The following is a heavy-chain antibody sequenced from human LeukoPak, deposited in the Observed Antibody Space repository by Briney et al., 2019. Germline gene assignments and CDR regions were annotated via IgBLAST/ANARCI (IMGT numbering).Heavy chain of an antibody. V-gene: IGHV1-69*05. CDR2: IIPIFGTA. J-gene: IGHJ4*02. CDR1: GGTFSSYA. Sequence: SVKVSCNASGGTFSSYAISWVRQARGQGFEWMGGIIPIFGTANYAQKFQGRVTITTDESTSTAYMELSSLRSEDTAVYYCAREGTSGWFDYWGQGTLVTVSS. CDR3: AREGTSGWFDY. D-gene: IGHD6-19*01.